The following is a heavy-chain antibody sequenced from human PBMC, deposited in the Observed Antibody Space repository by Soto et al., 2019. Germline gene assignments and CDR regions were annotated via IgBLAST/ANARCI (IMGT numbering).Heavy chain of an antibody. CDR3: ARDTSTPGRYYYYYGMDV. CDR2: INPSGGST. D-gene: IGHD2-15*01. J-gene: IGHJ6*02. V-gene: IGHV1-46*01. CDR1: GYTFTGYY. Sequence: ASVKVSCKASGYTFTGYYMHWVRQAPGQGREWMGIINPSGGSTSYAQKFQGRVTMTRDTSTSTVYMELSSLRSEDTAVYYCARDTSTPGRYYYYYGMDVWGQGTTVTVSS.